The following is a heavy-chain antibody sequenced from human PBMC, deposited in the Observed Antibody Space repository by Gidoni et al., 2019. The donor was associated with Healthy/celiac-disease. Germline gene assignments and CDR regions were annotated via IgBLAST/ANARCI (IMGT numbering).Heavy chain of an antibody. CDR1: GNSFAGYY. D-gene: IGHD3-10*02. J-gene: IGHJ4*02. V-gene: IGHV1-2*02. Sequence: HVQLVQSGAEVKKPGASVKVSCKASGNSFAGYYIYWVRQATGQGLEWMGWINPNSGGTNDAQRFRGRVTMTRDTSISTAYMELSRLRSDDTAVYYCARESGPLLSMYGQVEDWGQGTLVTVSS. CDR2: INPNSGGT. CDR3: ARESGPLLSMYGQVED.